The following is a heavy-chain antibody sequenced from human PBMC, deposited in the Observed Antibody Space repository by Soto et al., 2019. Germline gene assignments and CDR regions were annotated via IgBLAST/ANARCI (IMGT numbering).Heavy chain of an antibody. CDR3: ARARSITMIVVVITGDFDY. CDR2: INPSGGST. Sequence: GASVKVSCKASGYTFTSYYVHWVRQAPGQGLEWMGIINPSGGSTSYAQKFQGRVTMTRDTSTSTVYMELSSLRSEDTAVYYCARARSITMIVVVITGDFDYWGQGTLVTVSS. D-gene: IGHD3-22*01. CDR1: GYTFTSYY. J-gene: IGHJ4*02. V-gene: IGHV1-46*01.